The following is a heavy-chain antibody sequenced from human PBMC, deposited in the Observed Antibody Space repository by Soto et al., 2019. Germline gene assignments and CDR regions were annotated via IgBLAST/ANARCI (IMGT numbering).Heavy chain of an antibody. CDR2: ISSSSSYI. D-gene: IGHD2-2*01. V-gene: IGHV3-21*01. CDR1: GFTFSSFS. Sequence: GGSLRLSCAASGFTFSSFSMNWVRQAPGKGLEWVSSISSSSSYIYYADSVKGRFTISRDNAKNSLYLQMNSLRAEDTAVYYCAREDIVVVPAAPLDYWGQGTLVTVSS. CDR3: AREDIVVVPAAPLDY. J-gene: IGHJ4*02.